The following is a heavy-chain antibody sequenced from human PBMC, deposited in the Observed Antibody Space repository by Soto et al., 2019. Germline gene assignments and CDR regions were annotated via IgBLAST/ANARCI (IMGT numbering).Heavy chain of an antibody. D-gene: IGHD3-16*01. J-gene: IGHJ4*02. CDR1: GVSISSDGYY. CDR2: IYYSGST. CDR3: ARGPPFH. V-gene: IGHV4-31*03. Sequence: SSDALSLTCTVSGVSISSDGYYWTWIRQHPGKGLEWIGYIYYSGSTYYNPSLKSRITISVDTSKNQFSLKLSSVTAADTAVYYCARGPPFHWGQGTLVTVSS.